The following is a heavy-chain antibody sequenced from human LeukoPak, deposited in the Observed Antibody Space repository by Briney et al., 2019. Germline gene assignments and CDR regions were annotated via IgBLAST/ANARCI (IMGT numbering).Heavy chain of an antibody. D-gene: IGHD3-3*01. CDR1: GGSFSGYY. J-gene: IGHJ3*02. CDR2: INHSGST. CDR3: ARGVPARYYDFWSGYYTTARFDI. Sequence: SETLSLTCAVYGGSFSGYYRSWIRQPPGKGLEWIGEINHSGSTNYNPSLKSRVTISVDTSKNQFSLKLSSVTAADTAVYYCARGVPARYYDFWSGYYTTARFDIWGQGTMVTVSS. V-gene: IGHV4-34*01.